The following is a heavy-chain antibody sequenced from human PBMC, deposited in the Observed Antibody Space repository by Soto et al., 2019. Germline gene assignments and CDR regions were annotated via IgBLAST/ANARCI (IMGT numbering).Heavy chain of an antibody. D-gene: IGHD3-10*01. CDR3: AREVWFGESNWFDP. J-gene: IGHJ5*02. V-gene: IGHV3-21*06. CDR1: GFSFSTHT. Sequence: GGSLRLSCAASGFSFSTHTLSWVRQAPGQGLEWVSSISSTSTYKYYADSVKGRFTISRDNAKNSVYLQLNSLRAEDMAVYFCAREVWFGESNWFDPWGQGTLVPVSP. CDR2: ISSTSTYK.